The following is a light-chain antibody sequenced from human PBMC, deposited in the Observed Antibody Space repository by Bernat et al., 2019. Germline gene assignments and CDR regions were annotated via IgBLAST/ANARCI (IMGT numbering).Light chain of an antibody. J-gene: IGKJ4*01. Sequence: EIVLTQSPGTLSLSPGERATFSCRASQSVSSNYLSWYQQKPGQTPRLLTYDASSGATGIPDRFRGSGSGTDFTLTISRLEPDDFAVYYCQQYGSLPHTFGGGNKVEIK. CDR3: QQYGSLPHT. CDR1: QSVSSNY. V-gene: IGKV3-20*01. CDR2: DAS.